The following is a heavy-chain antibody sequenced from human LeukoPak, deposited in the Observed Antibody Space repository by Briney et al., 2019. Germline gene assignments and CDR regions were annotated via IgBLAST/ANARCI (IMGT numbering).Heavy chain of an antibody. CDR1: GFTFDDYA. CDR3: AKMNIVVVPAAMVGMIYYYMDV. Sequence: PGGSLRLSCVTSGFTFDDYAMYWVRQGPGKGLEWVSAISGSGGSTYYADSVKGRFTISRDNSKNTLYLQMNSLRAEDTAVYYCAKMNIVVVPAAMVGMIYYYMDVWGKGTTVTISS. J-gene: IGHJ6*03. V-gene: IGHV3-23*01. D-gene: IGHD2-2*01. CDR2: ISGSGGST.